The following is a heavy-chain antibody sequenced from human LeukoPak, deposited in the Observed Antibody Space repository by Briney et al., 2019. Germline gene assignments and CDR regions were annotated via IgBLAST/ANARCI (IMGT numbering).Heavy chain of an antibody. Sequence: PGGSLRLSCAASGFTFSSYGMHWVRQAPGKGLEWVAVISYDGSNKYYADSVKGRFTISRDNSKNTLYLQMNSLRAEDAAVYYCARDWIDYWGQGTLVTVSS. CDR3: ARDWIDY. J-gene: IGHJ4*02. D-gene: IGHD3-3*01. CDR2: ISYDGSNK. CDR1: GFTFSSYG. V-gene: IGHV3-30*03.